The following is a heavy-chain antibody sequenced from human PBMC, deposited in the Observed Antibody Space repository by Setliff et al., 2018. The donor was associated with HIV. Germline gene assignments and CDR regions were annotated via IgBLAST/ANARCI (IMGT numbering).Heavy chain of an antibody. CDR2: TYPEDSNI. D-gene: IGHD2-15*01. CDR1: DYTFTTYW. Sequence: GESLTISCKAVDYTFTTYWIGWVRQMPGEGLEWMGITYPEDSNIKYNPSFQNQVTISADKSISTAYLQVHNLKASDTATYYCARLLRRPHDFFYMDVWCKGTTVTVSS. J-gene: IGHJ6*03. CDR3: ARLLRRPHDFFYMDV. V-gene: IGHV5-51*01.